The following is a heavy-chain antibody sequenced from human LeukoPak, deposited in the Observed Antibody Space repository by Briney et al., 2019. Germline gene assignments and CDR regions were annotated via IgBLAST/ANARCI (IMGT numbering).Heavy chain of an antibody. J-gene: IGHJ3*02. D-gene: IGHD6-13*01. V-gene: IGHV1-69*06. CDR3: ARDVRGAAQFSDAFHI. Sequence: SVKVSCKASGGTFNNYAISWVRQAPGQGLEWMGGIIPISDTANDAQKFKGRVTITADKSTSTAYMDLSSLRSEDTAVYYCARDVRGAAQFSDAFHIWGQGTMVTVSS. CDR1: GGTFNNYA. CDR2: IIPISDTA.